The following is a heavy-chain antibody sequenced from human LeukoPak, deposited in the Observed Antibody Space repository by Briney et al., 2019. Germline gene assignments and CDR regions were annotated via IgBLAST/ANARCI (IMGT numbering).Heavy chain of an antibody. Sequence: GGSLRLSCAASGFTFSSHSMNWVRQAPGEGLEWVSSMASSSSHIYYADSVKGRLTISRDNGKNSLYLQMNSLRAEDTAVYYCARGSSADTTMGDYWGLGTLVTVSS. CDR1: GFTFSSHS. D-gene: IGHD5-18*01. J-gene: IGHJ4*02. CDR2: MASSSSHI. V-gene: IGHV3-21*01. CDR3: ARGSSADTTMGDY.